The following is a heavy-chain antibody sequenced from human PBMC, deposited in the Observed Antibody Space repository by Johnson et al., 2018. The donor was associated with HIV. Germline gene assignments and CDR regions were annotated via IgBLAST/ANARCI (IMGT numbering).Heavy chain of an antibody. D-gene: IGHD1-26*01. CDR1: GFTFTNAW. CDR3: TTDRVGSGSHDAFDI. J-gene: IGHJ3*02. CDR2: IQSKTDGGTT. Sequence: VQLVESGGGVVRPGGSLRVPCAASGFTFTNAWMNWVRQAPGKGLEWVGRIQSKTDGGTTDYAAPVKGRFTISRDDSKNTLSLQMNSLKSEDTAVYYCTTDRVGSGSHDAFDIWGQGTMVTVSS. V-gene: IGHV3-15*01.